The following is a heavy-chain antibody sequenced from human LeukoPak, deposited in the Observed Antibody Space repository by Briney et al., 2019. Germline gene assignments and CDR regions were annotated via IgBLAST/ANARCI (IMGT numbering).Heavy chain of an antibody. V-gene: IGHV3-7*01. D-gene: IGHD3-3*01. CDR3: ARASVLRFLEWLSHFDY. J-gene: IGHJ4*02. CDR1: GFTFSSYW. CDR2: IKQDGSEK. Sequence: GGSLRLSCAASGFTFSSYWMSWVRQAPGKGLEWVVNIKQDGSEKYYVDSVKGRFTISRDNAKNSLYLQMNSLRAEDAAVYYCARASVLRFLEWLSHFDYWGQGTLVTVSS.